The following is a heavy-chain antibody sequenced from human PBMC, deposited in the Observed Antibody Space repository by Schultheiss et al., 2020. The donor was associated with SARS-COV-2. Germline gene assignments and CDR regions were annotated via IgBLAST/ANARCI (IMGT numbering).Heavy chain of an antibody. D-gene: IGHD6-19*01. CDR3: ARDGSSGWYGFDY. CDR1: GGSISSGSYY. V-gene: IGHV4-61*02. J-gene: IGHJ4*02. CDR2: IYTSGST. Sequence: SETLSLTCTVSGGSISSGSYYWSWIRQPAGKGLEWIGRIYTSGSTNYNPSLKSRVTISVDTSKKQFSLRLRSVTAADTAVYYCARDGSSGWYGFDYWGQGTLVTVSS.